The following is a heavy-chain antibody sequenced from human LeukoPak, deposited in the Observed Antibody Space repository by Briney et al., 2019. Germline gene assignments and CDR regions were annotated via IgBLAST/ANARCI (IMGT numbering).Heavy chain of an antibody. CDR3: AKDISGGGSIHDAFDI. J-gene: IGHJ3*02. CDR2: ISWDGGST. V-gene: IGHV3-43D*03. D-gene: IGHD1-1*01. CDR1: GFTVSSSY. Sequence: GRSLRLSCTASGFTVSSSYMIWVRQAPGKGLEWVSLISWDGGSTYYADSVKGRFTISRDNSKNSLYLQMNSLRAEDTALYYCAKDISGGGSIHDAFDIWGQGTMVTVSS.